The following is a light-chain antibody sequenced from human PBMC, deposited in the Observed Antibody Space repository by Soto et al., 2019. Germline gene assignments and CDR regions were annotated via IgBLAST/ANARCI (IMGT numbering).Light chain of an antibody. CDR2: EGS. J-gene: IGLJ2*01. CDR1: SSDVENYKL. V-gene: IGLV2-23*01. CDR3: SSYAHITL. Sequence: QSALTQPASVSGSPGQSITISCTGISSDVENYKLVSWYQHHPGKAPKLIIYEGSERPSGVSHRFSGSKSDNTASLTISGLQAEDEAHYYCSSYAHITLFGGGTKLTVL.